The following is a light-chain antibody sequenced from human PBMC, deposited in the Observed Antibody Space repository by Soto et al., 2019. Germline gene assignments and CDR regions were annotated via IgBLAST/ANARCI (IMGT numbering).Light chain of an antibody. V-gene: IGLV1-40*01. CDR2: GNS. J-gene: IGLJ1*01. Sequence: QSVLTQPPSVSGAPGQRVTISCTGSSSNIGAGYDVHWYQQLPRTAPKLLIYGNSNRPSGVPDRFSGSKSGTSASLAITGLQAEDEADYYGQSYDSSLSVYVFGTGTKVTV. CDR1: SSNIGAGYD. CDR3: QSYDSSLSVYV.